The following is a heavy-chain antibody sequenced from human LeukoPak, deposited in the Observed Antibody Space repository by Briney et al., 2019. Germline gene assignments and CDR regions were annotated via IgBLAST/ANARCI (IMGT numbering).Heavy chain of an antibody. CDR2: IYTSGST. J-gene: IGHJ3*01. Sequence: PSETLSLTCTVSGGSISSGSYYWSWIRQPAGKGLEWIGRIYTSGSTNYNPSLKSRVTISVDTSKNQFSLKLSSVTAADTAVYYCARDPEGRYYDSSRVPVWGQGTMVTVSS. CDR1: GGSISSGSYY. V-gene: IGHV4-61*02. D-gene: IGHD3-22*01. CDR3: ARDPEGRYYDSSRVPV.